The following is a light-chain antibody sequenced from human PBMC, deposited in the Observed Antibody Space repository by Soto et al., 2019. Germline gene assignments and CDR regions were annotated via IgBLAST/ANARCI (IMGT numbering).Light chain of an antibody. CDR2: ANS. J-gene: IGLJ1*01. V-gene: IGLV1-40*01. CDR3: QSYDSRLSDYV. Sequence: QSVLTQPPSVSGAPGQRVTISCTGSSSNIGAGYDVHWYQHLPGTAPKLLMYANSNRPSGVPDRFSGSKSGTSASLAITGHQAEDEADYYCQSYDSRLSDYVFGTGTKVTVL. CDR1: SSNIGAGYD.